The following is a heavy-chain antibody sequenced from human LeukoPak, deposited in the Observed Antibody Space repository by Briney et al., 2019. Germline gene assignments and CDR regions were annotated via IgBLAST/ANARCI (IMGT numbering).Heavy chain of an antibody. D-gene: IGHD5-24*01. CDR2: IWYGGSNK. CDR1: GFTFSSYG. V-gene: IGHV3-33*01. J-gene: IGHJ1*01. CDR3: ARGDAYNDAEYLQH. Sequence: PGGSLRLSCAASGFTFSSYGMHWVRQAPGKGLEWVAAIWYGGSNKYYGDSVKGRFTISRDNSKKKLYLQMNSLRVEDTAVYYCARGDAYNDAEYLQHWGQSTLVTVSS.